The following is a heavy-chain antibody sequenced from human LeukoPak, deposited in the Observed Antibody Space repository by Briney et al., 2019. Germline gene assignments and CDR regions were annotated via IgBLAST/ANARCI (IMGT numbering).Heavy chain of an antibody. CDR3: ARSSGYYWYFDY. D-gene: IGHD3-22*01. J-gene: IGHJ4*02. CDR2: IWYDGSNK. Sequence: PGGSLRLSCAASGFTFSSYGMHWVRQAPGKGLEWVAVIWYDGSNKYYADSVKGRFTISRDNSKNTLYLQMNSLRAEDTAVYYCARSSGYYWYFDYWGQGTLVTVSS. CDR1: GFTFSSYG. V-gene: IGHV3-33*01.